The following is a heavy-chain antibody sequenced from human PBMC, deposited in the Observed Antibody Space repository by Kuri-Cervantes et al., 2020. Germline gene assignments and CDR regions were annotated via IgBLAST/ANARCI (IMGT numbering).Heavy chain of an antibody. CDR3: ATDRHYGDYDWVQH. CDR2: IVVGSGNT. CDR1: GFTFTSSA. J-gene: IGHJ1*01. D-gene: IGHD4-17*01. V-gene: IGHV1-58*01. Sequence: SVKVSCKASGFTFTSSAVQWVRQARGQRLGWIGWIVVGSGNTIYAQKFQGRVTMTEDTSTDTAYMELSSLRSEDTAVYYCATDRHYGDYDWVQHWGQGTLVTVST.